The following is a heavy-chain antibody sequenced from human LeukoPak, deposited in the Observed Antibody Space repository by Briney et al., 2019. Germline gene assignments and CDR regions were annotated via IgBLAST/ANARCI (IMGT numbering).Heavy chain of an antibody. CDR1: GGTFSSYA. D-gene: IGHD3-10*01. J-gene: IGHJ5*02. V-gene: IGHV1-69*05. CDR3: ARVGFLWFGELPTVNRLDL. Sequence: ASVTVSCKASGGTFSSYAISWVRQAPGQGLQGVGRNIPIFGSVNYAQKFQGRVRITTDESTSTAYMELSRLRSEDTAVYYCARVGFLWFGELPTVNRLDLWGEGTLVSVFS. CDR2: NIPIFGSV.